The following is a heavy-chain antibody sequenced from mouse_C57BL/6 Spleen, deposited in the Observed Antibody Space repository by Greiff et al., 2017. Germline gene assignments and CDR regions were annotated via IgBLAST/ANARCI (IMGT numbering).Heavy chain of an antibody. CDR3: TRAYSNSFAY. J-gene: IGHJ3*01. Sequence: EVKVEESGGGLVQPGGSMKLSCAASGFTFSDAWMDWVRQSPEKGLEWVAEIRHKANNHATYYAGSVKGRFTISRDDSKSSVYLQMNSLRAEDTCIYYCTRAYSNSFAYWGQGTLVTVSA. D-gene: IGHD2-5*01. CDR1: GFTFSDAW. CDR2: IRHKANNHAT. V-gene: IGHV6-6*01.